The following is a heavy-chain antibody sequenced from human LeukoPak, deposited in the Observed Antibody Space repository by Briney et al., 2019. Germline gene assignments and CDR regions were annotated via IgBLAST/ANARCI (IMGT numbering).Heavy chain of an antibody. CDR2: ISDPHSGSQT. CDR1: GFTFSSYT. V-gene: IGHV3-23*01. CDR3: DY. D-gene: IGHD6-13*01. J-gene: IGHJ4*02. Sequence: PGGSLRLSCAASGFTFSSYTMNWVRQALGQGLEWVSTISDPHSGSQTHYADSVKGRFTISRDNSKNTLYLQMNSLYCAHISSSWPDYWGQGTLVTVSS.